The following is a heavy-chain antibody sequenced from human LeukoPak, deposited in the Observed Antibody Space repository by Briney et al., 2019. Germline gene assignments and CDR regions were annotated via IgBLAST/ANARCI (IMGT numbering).Heavy chain of an antibody. D-gene: IGHD3-22*01. Sequence: PGGSLRLSCAASGSTFSSYAMSWVRQAPGKGLEWVSAISGSGGSTYYADSVKGRFTISRDNSKNTLYLQMNSLRAEDTAVYYCAKRKRTYYYDSSGLGYMDVWGKGTTVTVSS. CDR1: GSTFSSYA. CDR3: AKRKRTYYYDSSGLGYMDV. V-gene: IGHV3-23*01. J-gene: IGHJ6*03. CDR2: ISGSGGST.